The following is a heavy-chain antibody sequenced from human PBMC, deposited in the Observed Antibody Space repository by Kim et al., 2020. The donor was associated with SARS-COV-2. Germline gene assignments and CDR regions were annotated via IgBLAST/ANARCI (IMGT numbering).Heavy chain of an antibody. V-gene: IGHV7-4-1*02. CDR3: ARGGGFIAVAGTRENWFDP. J-gene: IGHJ5*02. Sequence: ASVKVSCKASGYTFTSYAMNWVRQAPGQGLEWMGWINTNTGNPTYAQGFTGRFVFSLDTSVSTAYLQISSLKAEDTAVYYCARGGGFIAVAGTRENWFDPWGQGTLVTVSS. CDR1: GYTFTSYA. CDR2: INTNTGNP. D-gene: IGHD6-19*01.